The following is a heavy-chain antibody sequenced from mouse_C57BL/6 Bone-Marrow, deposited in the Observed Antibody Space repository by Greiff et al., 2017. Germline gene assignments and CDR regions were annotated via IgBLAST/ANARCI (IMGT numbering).Heavy chain of an antibody. V-gene: IGHV1-59*01. CDR3: ARSYYYGSSWIY. D-gene: IGHD1-1*01. CDR2: IDPSDSYT. Sequence: QVQLKESGAELVRPGTSVKLSCKASGYTFTSYWMHWVKQRPGQGLEWIGVIDPSDSYTNYNQKFKGKATLTVDTSSSTAYMQLSSLTSEDSAVYDCARSYYYGSSWIYWGQGTTLTVSS. CDR1: GYTFTSYW. J-gene: IGHJ2*01.